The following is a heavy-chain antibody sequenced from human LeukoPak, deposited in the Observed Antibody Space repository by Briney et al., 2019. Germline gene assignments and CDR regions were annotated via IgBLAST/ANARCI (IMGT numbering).Heavy chain of an antibody. CDR3: ARVTGTTPFDY. Sequence: PSETLSLTCAVSGGSITSNHWWSWVRQPPGRGLEWIGEISHGGSTNYNPSLESRVTISVDKSKNQFSLILNSVTAADTAVYFCARVTGTTPFDYWGQGTLVTVSS. CDR1: GGSITSNHW. D-gene: IGHD1-1*01. J-gene: IGHJ4*02. V-gene: IGHV4-4*02. CDR2: ISHGGST.